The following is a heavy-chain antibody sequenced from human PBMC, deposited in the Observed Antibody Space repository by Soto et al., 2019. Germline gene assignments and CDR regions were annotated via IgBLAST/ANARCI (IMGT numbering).Heavy chain of an antibody. CDR2: IYWSGDE. V-gene: IGHV2-5*01. J-gene: IGHJ3*02. D-gene: IGHD6-6*01. CDR3: ARGLATLPVFAFDI. Sequence: SGPTLVNPTQTLTLTCSFSGFSLSTSGVGVGWIRQSPGKALEWLALIYWSGDEHYRPSLKSRLSITKHTSKNHVVLIMTDMDPVDTATYYCARGLATLPVFAFDIWGQGTMVTVSS. CDR1: GFSLSTSGVG.